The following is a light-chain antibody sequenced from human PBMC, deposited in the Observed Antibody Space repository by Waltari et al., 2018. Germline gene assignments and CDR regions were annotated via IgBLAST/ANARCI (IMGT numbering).Light chain of an antibody. Sequence: EIVFTQPPRTLSFSPGERATLSCTASQCINNNYLAWYQQKPGQPPRLLIYGASTRATGIPDRFRGSGSGTDFTLTISSLEPEDVAAYYCQQYATSPEAFGGGTKVDIK. CDR1: QCINNNY. J-gene: IGKJ4*01. V-gene: IGKV3-20*01. CDR3: QQYATSPEA. CDR2: GAS.